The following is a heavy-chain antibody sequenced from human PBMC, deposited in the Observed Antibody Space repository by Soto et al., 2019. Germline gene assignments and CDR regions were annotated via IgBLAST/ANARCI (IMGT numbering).Heavy chain of an antibody. CDR3: ARVGYAVTTGGAFDI. Sequence: ASVKVSCKASGYTFTGYYMHWVRQAPGQGLEWMGWINPNSGGTNYAQKFQGWVTMTRDTSISTAYMELSRLRSDDTAVYYCARVGYAVTTGGAFDIWGQGTMVTVSS. CDR2: INPNSGGT. CDR1: GYTFTGYY. J-gene: IGHJ3*02. D-gene: IGHD4-17*01. V-gene: IGHV1-2*04.